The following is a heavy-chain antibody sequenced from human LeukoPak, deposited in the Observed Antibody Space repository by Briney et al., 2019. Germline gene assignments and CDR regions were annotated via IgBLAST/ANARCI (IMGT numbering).Heavy chain of an antibody. Sequence: GGSLRLSCAASGFTFSSYEMNWVRQAPGKGLEWVSYINTGGSTIYYADSVKGRFTISRDNAKNSLYLQMNSLTADDTAVYYCARDAPGGSGASDYWGQGTLVTVSS. CDR3: ARDAPGGSGASDY. CDR1: GFTFSSYE. D-gene: IGHD3-10*01. CDR2: INTGGSTI. V-gene: IGHV3-48*03. J-gene: IGHJ4*02.